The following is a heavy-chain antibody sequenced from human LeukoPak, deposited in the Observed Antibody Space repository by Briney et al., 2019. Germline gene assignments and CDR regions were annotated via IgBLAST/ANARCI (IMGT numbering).Heavy chain of an antibody. D-gene: IGHD3-3*01. J-gene: IGHJ4*02. Sequence: SQTLSLTCTVSGGSISSGSYYWSWIRQPAGKGLEWIGRIYTSGSTNYNPSLKSRVTISVDTSKNQFSLKLSSVTAADTAVYYCARCGFWSGYYDYWAREPWSPSPQ. CDR2: IYTSGST. CDR1: GGSISSGSYY. V-gene: IGHV4-61*02. CDR3: ARCGFWSGYYDY.